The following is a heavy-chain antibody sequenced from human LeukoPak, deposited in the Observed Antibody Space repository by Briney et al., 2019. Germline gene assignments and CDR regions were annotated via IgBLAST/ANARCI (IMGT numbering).Heavy chain of an antibody. CDR1: GFTFDDYA. D-gene: IGHD5-24*01. Sequence: GGSLRLPCVASGFTFDDYAMLWLRHSRGEGLEGVCLTNWDGNTTFYAASEKGRITISRDKIKSSLYLQMNSLRAEDTTVYYCARGVERWLQVPFDYWGQGTLVTVSS. V-gene: IGHV3-43D*03. J-gene: IGHJ4*02. CDR2: TNWDGNTT. CDR3: ARGVERWLQVPFDY.